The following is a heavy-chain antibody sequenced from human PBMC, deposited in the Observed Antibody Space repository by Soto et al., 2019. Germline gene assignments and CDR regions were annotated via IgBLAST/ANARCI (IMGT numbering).Heavy chain of an antibody. CDR2: IIPRFGTT. D-gene: IGHD1-26*01. Sequence: QVQLVQSGAEVKKPGSSVRVSCKASGDSFSKYTVNWVRQAPRQGLEWMGGIIPRFGTTNYAPTLQDRVTITADESMNTVYMEVSSLPSDDTALYYCARGRGLYNSGRSQLDSWGQGTLVTVSS. CDR1: GDSFSKYT. J-gene: IGHJ4*02. V-gene: IGHV1-69*01. CDR3: ARGRGLYNSGRSQLDS.